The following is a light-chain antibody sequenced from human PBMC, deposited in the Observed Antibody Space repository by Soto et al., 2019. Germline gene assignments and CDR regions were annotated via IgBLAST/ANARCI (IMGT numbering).Light chain of an antibody. CDR3: QQYGSSPRT. V-gene: IGKV3-20*01. CDR1: QSVTSPF. CDR2: SAS. J-gene: IGKJ1*01. Sequence: EVVMTQSPATLSVSPGERATLSCRASQSVTSPFLAWYQQKPGQPPRLLIYSASGRASGIPDRFSGSGSGTDFTLTISSLEPEDSAVYYCQQYGSSPRTFGQGTKVEV.